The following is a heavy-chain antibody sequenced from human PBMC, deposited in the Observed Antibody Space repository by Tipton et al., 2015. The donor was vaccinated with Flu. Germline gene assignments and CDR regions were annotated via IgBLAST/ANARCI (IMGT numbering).Heavy chain of an antibody. Sequence: SLRLSCAASGFTFSSYGMHWVRQAPGKGLEWVAFIRYDGSNKYYADSVKGRFTISRDNYKNTLYVQMNSLRGEDTAVYYCAKEAGYSSGGQYFDYWGQGTLVTGSS. CDR3: AKEAGYSSGGQYFDY. V-gene: IGHV3-30*02. D-gene: IGHD6-19*01. CDR2: IRYDGSNK. CDR1: GFTFSSYG. J-gene: IGHJ4*02.